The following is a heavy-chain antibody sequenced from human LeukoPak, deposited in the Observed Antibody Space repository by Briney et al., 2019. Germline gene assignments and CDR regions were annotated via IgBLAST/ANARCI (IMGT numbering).Heavy chain of an antibody. CDR2: INHSGST. J-gene: IGHJ4*02. Sequence: SETLSLTCAVYGGSLSGYYWSWIRQPPGKGLEWIGEINHSGSTNYNPSLKSRVTISVDTSKNQFSLKLSSVTAADTAVYYCARSRGPNYDFWGQGTLVTVSS. CDR3: ARSRGPNYDF. CDR1: GGSLSGYY. V-gene: IGHV4-34*01. D-gene: IGHD3-3*01.